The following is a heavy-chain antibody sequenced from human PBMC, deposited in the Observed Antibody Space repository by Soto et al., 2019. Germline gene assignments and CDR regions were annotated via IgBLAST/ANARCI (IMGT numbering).Heavy chain of an antibody. Sequence: LRLSCAASGFTFSSYEMNWVRQAPGKGLEWVSYISSSGSTIYYADSVKGRFTISRDNAKNSLYLQMNSLRAEDTAVYYCARDGGRGDYYYYYGMDVWGQGTTVTVS. CDR2: ISSSGSTI. CDR1: GFTFSSYE. D-gene: IGHD3-10*01. J-gene: IGHJ6*02. CDR3: ARDGGRGDYYYYYGMDV. V-gene: IGHV3-48*03.